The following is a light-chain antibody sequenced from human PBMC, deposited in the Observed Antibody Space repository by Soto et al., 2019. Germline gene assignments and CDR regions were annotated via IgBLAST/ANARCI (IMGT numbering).Light chain of an antibody. J-gene: IGKJ4*01. CDR3: QKDNSAPLT. CDR1: QGITNY. CDR2: AAS. V-gene: IGKV1-27*01. Sequence: DIQMTQSPSSLSASVVDRVTITCRASQGITNYLAWYQQKPGKVPKLLIYAASTLQSEVPSRFSGSGSATDFTLTISSLQPEDVATYYGQKDNSAPLTFGGGTKVEIK.